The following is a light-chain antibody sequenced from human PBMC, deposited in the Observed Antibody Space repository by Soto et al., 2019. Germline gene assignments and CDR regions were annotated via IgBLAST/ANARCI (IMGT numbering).Light chain of an antibody. CDR2: AAS. V-gene: IGKV1-39*01. J-gene: IGKJ1*01. Sequence: DPQMTQSPSSLSPSVADRVTITCRASQNIFDFLNWYQQKPGKAPKLLIYAASSLQSGVPSRFSGSGSGTDFTLTISSLQPEDFATYYCQQTYNTPQTFGQGTKVDIK. CDR1: QNIFDF. CDR3: QQTYNTPQT.